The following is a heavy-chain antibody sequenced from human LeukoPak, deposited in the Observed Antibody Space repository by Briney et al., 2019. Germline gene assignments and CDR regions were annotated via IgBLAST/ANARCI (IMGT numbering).Heavy chain of an antibody. D-gene: IGHD1-26*01. Sequence: GGSLRLSCAASGFIFTAYSINWVRQAPGKGLEWVSSIDVDGRYIYYADSLKGRFTVSRNNAQNSLFLQMNSLRADDTAVYYCTRGHSGSYQRTDAFDIWGQGTMVTASS. J-gene: IGHJ3*02. V-gene: IGHV3-21*01. CDR2: IDVDGRYI. CDR1: GFIFTAYS. CDR3: TRGHSGSYQRTDAFDI.